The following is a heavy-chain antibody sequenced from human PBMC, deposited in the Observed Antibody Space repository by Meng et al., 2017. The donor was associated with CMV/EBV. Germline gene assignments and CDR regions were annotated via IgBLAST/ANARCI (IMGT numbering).Heavy chain of an antibody. V-gene: IGHV4-30-4*08. CDR2: IYYSGST. J-gene: IGHJ5*02. CDR1: GGSISSGDYY. D-gene: IGHD3-10*01. Sequence: VQLQEPGPGLLNPSQTLSLTCTVSGGSISSGDYYWSWIRQPPGKGLEWIGYIYYSGSTYYNPSLKSRVTISVDTSKNQFSLKLSSVTAADTAVYYCARGFTGVLLWFGESLGWFDPWGQGTLVTVSS. CDR3: ARGFTGVLLWFGESLGWFDP.